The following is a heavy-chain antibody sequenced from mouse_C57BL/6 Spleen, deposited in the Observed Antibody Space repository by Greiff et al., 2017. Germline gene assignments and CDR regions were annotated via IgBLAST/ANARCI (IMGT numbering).Heavy chain of an antibody. CDR2: IYPRSGNT. CDR3: ARNYGSSYGWYFDV. Sequence: QVHVKQSGAELARPGASVTLSCKASGYTFTSYGISWVKQRTGQGLEWIGEIYPRSGNTYYNEKFKGKATLTADKSSSTAYMELRSLTSEDSAVYFCARNYGSSYGWYFDVWGTGTTVTVSS. D-gene: IGHD1-1*01. J-gene: IGHJ1*03. CDR1: GYTFTSYG. V-gene: IGHV1-81*01.